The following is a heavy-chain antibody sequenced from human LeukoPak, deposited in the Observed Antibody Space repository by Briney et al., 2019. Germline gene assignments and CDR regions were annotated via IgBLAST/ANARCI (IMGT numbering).Heavy chain of an antibody. CDR2: IFSNGDT. D-gene: IGHD4-17*01. CDR3: ARLTTMTTTGGPFDY. V-gene: IGHV3-53*01. J-gene: IGHJ4*02. CDR1: EFTVSRNY. Sequence: PGGSLRLSCTASEFTVSRNYMLWVRQAPGKGLEWVSLIFSNGDTHYADSVKGRFTISRDNAKNSLYLQIKSLRAEDTAVYYCARLTTMTTTGGPFDYWGQGTLVTVSS.